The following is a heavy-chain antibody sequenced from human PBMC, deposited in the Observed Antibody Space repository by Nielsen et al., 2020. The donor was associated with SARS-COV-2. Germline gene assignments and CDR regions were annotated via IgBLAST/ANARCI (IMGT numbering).Heavy chain of an antibody. Sequence: ASVKVSCKASGYTFTSYYMHWVRQAPGQGPEWMGIINPSGGSTSYAQKFQGRVTITADESTSTAYMELSSLRSEDTAVYYCARAMVRGVPSDFDYWGQGTLVTVSS. V-gene: IGHV1-46*01. CDR3: ARAMVRGVPSDFDY. CDR1: GYTFTSYY. CDR2: INPSGGST. D-gene: IGHD3-10*01. J-gene: IGHJ4*02.